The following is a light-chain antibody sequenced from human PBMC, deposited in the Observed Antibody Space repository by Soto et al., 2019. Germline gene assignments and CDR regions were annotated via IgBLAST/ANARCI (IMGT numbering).Light chain of an antibody. CDR1: SSNIGAGYD. Sequence: QSVLTQPPSVSGAPGQRVTISCTGSSSNIGAGYDVHWYQQLPGTAPKLLIYGNSNRPSGVPDRFSGSESDTSASLAITGLQAEDETDYYCQSYDSRLSGSVFGTGTKVTVL. V-gene: IGLV1-40*01. J-gene: IGLJ1*01. CDR3: QSYDSRLSGSV. CDR2: GNS.